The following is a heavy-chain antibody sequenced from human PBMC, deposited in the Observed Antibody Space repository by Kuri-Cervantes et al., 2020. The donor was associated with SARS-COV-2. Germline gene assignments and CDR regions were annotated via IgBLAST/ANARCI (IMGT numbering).Heavy chain of an antibody. J-gene: IGHJ6*02. CDR3: ARTSRAPYCSGGSCYSRIPHGMDV. CDR2: INHSGST. D-gene: IGHD2-15*01. V-gene: IGHV4-34*01. Sequence: SETLSLTCAVYGGSFSGYYWSWIRQPPGKGLEWIGEINHSGSTNYNPSLKSRVTISEDTSKNQFSLKLSSVTAADTGVYYCARTSRAPYCSGGSCYSRIPHGMDVWGQGTTVTVSS. CDR1: GGSFSGYY.